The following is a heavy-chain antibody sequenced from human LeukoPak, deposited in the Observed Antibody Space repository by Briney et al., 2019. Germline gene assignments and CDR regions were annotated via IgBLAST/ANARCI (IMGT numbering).Heavy chain of an antibody. V-gene: IGHV3-48*03. CDR3: ARDSPFGPGDYYYYMDV. Sequence: PGGSLRLSCAASGFTFDDYAMHWVRQAPGKGLEWVSYISSSGSTIYYADSVKGRFTISRDNAKNSLYLHMNSLRAEDTAVYYCARDSPFGPGDYYYYMDVWGKGTTVTVSS. J-gene: IGHJ6*03. CDR2: ISSSGSTI. CDR1: GFTFDDYA. D-gene: IGHD3-10*01.